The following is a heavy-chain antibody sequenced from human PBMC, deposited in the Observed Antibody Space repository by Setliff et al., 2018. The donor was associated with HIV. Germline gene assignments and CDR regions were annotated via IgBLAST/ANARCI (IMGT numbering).Heavy chain of an antibody. J-gene: IGHJ4*02. CDR1: GGSLSSYY. CDR2: IYSSGST. V-gene: IGHV4-4*07. D-gene: IGHD6-13*01. CDR3: AGFPLSSSWYFY. Sequence: PSETLSLTCTVSGGSLSSYYWSWIRQPAGKGLEWIGRIYSSGSTNYNPSLKSRLTMSVDTSKNQFSLKLTSVTAADTAVYYCAGFPLSSSWYFYWGQGTLVTVSS.